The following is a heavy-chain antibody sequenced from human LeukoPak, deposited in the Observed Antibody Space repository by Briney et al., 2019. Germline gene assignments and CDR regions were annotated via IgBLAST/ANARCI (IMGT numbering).Heavy chain of an antibody. CDR2: IKQDGSEK. V-gene: IGHV3-7*01. Sequence: GGSLRLSCAASGFTFSSYWMSWVRQAPGKGLEWVANIKQDGSEKYYVDSVKGRFTISRDNAKNSLYLQMNSMRAEDTAVYYCARDDSSGWSLYYYYYYGMDVWGQGTTVTVSS. D-gene: IGHD6-19*01. CDR1: GFTFSSYW. CDR3: ARDDSSGWSLYYYYYYGMDV. J-gene: IGHJ6*02.